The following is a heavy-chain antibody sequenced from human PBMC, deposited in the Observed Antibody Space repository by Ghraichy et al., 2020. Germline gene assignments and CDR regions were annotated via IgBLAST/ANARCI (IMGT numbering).Heavy chain of an antibody. CDR2: ISGSGGST. CDR3: AKVVKDHVVTTEFDY. V-gene: IGHV3-23*01. CDR1: GFTFSTYA. Sequence: GGSLRLSCAASGFTFSTYAMSWVRQAPGKGLEWVSAISGSGGSTCYADSVKGRFTISRDNSKNTLYLQMSGLRADDTALYYCAKVVKDHVVTTEFDYWGQGTLVTVSS. J-gene: IGHJ4*02. D-gene: IGHD2-21*02.